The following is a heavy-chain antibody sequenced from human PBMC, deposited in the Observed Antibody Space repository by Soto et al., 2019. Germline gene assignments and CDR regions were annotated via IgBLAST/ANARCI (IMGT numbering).Heavy chain of an antibody. CDR3: ARSMGDYFDY. D-gene: IGHD3-16*01. Sequence: PSETLSLTCAVYGGSFSGYYWSWIRQPPGKGLEWIGEINHSGSTNYNPSLKSRVTISVDTSKNQFSLKLSSVTAADTAVYYCARSMGDYFDYWGQGTLVTVPQ. CDR2: INHSGST. CDR1: GGSFSGYY. V-gene: IGHV4-34*01. J-gene: IGHJ4*02.